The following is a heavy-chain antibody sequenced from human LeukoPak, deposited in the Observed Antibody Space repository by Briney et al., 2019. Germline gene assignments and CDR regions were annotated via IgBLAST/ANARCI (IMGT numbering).Heavy chain of an antibody. Sequence: GGSLRLSCAASGFTFSSYVMHWVRQAPGKGLERVAVIWYDGSNKYYVDSVKGRFTISRDNSKNTLYLQMNSLRAEDTAVYYCAKVRYYYGNSGSSYYFDYWGQGTLVTVSS. V-gene: IGHV3-33*06. J-gene: IGHJ4*02. D-gene: IGHD3-22*01. CDR1: GFTFSSYV. CDR2: IWYDGSNK. CDR3: AKVRYYYGNSGSSYYFDY.